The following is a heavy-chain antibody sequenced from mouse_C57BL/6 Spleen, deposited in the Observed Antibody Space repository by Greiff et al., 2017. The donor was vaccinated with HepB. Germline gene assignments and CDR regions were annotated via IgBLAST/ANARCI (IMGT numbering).Heavy chain of an antibody. Sequence: QVQLKQPGAELVMPGASVKLSCKASGYTFTSYWMHWVKQRPGQGLEWIGEIDPSDSYTNYNQKFKGKSTLTVDKSSSTAYMQLSSLTSEDSAVYYCAKKSFSWYFDVWGTGTTVTVSS. CDR3: AKKSFSWYFDV. J-gene: IGHJ1*03. CDR1: GYTFTSYW. CDR2: IDPSDSYT. V-gene: IGHV1-69*01.